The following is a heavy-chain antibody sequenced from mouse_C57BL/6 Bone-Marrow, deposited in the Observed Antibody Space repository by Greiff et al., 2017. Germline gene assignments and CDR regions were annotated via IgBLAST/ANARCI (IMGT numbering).Heavy chain of an antibody. V-gene: IGHV1-7*01. CDR2: INPSSGYT. CDR1: GYTFTSYW. J-gene: IGHJ1*03. CDR3: AIEPLWYFDV. Sequence: QVQLQQSGAELAKPGASVKLSCKATGYTFTSYWMHWVKQRPGQGLEWIGYINPSSGYTKYNQKFKDKATLTADKSSSTAYLQLSSLTYEDSAVYYCAIEPLWYFDVWGTGTTVTVSS.